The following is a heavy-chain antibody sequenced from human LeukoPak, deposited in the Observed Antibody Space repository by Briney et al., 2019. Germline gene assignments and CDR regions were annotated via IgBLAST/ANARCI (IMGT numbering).Heavy chain of an antibody. V-gene: IGHV1-8*01. J-gene: IGHJ3*02. CDR3: ARKKGGDSVAFNI. D-gene: IGHD1-26*01. Sequence: GASVKVSCKASGYTFTSYDIHWVRQATGQGLEWMGWMNPNSGNTGYAQKFQGRVTMTRNTSISTAYMELSRLRSDDTAVYYCARKKGGDSVAFNIWGQGTMGSVSS. CDR2: MNPNSGNT. CDR1: GYTFTSYD.